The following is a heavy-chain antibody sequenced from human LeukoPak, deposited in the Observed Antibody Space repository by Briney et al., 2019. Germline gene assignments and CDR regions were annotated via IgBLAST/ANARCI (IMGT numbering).Heavy chain of an antibody. J-gene: IGHJ3*02. Sequence: GGSLRLSCAASGFKFDAYPMSWVRQAPGKGLEWVSSISDSGGSTHYAESVRGRFSLSRDNFEKTLYLQMNRLRAEDTAVYYCAKGKINHDGAFDIWGQGTRVIVSS. D-gene: IGHD1-14*01. CDR2: ISDSGGST. CDR3: AKGKINHDGAFDI. V-gene: IGHV3-23*01. CDR1: GFKFDAYP.